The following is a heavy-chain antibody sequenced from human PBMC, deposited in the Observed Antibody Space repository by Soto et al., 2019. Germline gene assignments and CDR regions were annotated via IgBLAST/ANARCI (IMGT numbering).Heavy chain of an antibody. Sequence: GGSLRLSCAASGLTFSTYWMHWVRQVPGKGLVWVSRIKYDGSSTNYADSVKGRFTISRDNAKDTLYLQMNSLRAEDTAVYYCARGVPGFSAFDVWGQGTMVTVSS. CDR2: IKYDGSST. J-gene: IGHJ3*01. CDR3: ARGVPGFSAFDV. CDR1: GLTFSTYW. V-gene: IGHV3-74*01. D-gene: IGHD1-1*01.